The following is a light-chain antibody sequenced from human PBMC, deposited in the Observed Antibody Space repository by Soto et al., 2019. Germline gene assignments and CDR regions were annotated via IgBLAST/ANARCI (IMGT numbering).Light chain of an antibody. V-gene: IGKV3D-20*02. Sequence: EIVLTQSPDTLSLSPGERATLSCRASQSVSSNNLAWYQHKPGQAPRLLIYDASSRATGVPDRFSGSGSGTDFTLTISSPEPEDSGVYYCQQRSNWPLLTFGGGTRWIS. J-gene: IGKJ4*01. CDR2: DAS. CDR1: QSVSSNN. CDR3: QQRSNWPLLT.